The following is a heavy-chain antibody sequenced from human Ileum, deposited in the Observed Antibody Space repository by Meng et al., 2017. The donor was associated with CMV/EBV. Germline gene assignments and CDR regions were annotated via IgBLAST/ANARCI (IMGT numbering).Heavy chain of an antibody. CDR2: IFATGTT. J-gene: IGHJ5*02. CDR3: ARDRFDP. CDR1: GASLNDYS. Sequence: QVKPTESGLGLVKPSETLSLTCTVSGASLNDYSWSWIRQPAGKGLEWIGRIFATGTTNYNPPLKSRVTMSVDTSKNQFSLKLTSVTAADTAVYFCARDRFDPWGQGALVTVSS. V-gene: IGHV4-4*07.